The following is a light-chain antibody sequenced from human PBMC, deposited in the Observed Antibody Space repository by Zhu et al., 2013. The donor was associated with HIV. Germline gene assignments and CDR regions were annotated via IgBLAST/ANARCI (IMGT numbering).Light chain of an antibody. CDR1: SSNIGAGSD. J-gene: IGLJ1*01. V-gene: IGLV1-40*01. Sequence: QSVLTQPPSVSGAPGQRVTISCTGSSSNIGAGSDVHWYQQLPGTAPKLLIYGNSDRPSGVPDRFSGSKSATSASLAISGLQAEDEADYYCQSYDSSLSTYVFGTGTKVTVL. CDR3: QSYDSSLSTYV. CDR2: GNS.